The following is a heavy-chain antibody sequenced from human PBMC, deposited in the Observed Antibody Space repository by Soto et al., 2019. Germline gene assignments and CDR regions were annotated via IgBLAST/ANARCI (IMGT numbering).Heavy chain of an antibody. CDR1: GGTFSSYA. V-gene: IGHV1-69*13. J-gene: IGHJ5*02. Sequence: GASVKVSCKASGGTFSSYAISWVRQAPGQGLEWMGGIIPIFGTANYAQKFQGRVTITADESTSTAYMELSSLRSEDTAVYYCARAGLYCISTSCYGWFDPWGQGTLVTVSS. D-gene: IGHD2-2*01. CDR3: ARAGLYCISTSCYGWFDP. CDR2: IIPIFGTA.